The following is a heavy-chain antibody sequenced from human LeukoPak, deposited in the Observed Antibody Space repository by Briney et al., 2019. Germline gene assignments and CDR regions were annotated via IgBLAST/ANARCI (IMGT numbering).Heavy chain of an antibody. J-gene: IGHJ3*02. CDR2: IYYSGST. CDR1: GGSISSGDYY. V-gene: IGHV4-30-4*08. CDR3: ARDSLMGATPNAFDI. D-gene: IGHD1-26*01. Sequence: PSETLSLTCTVSGGSISSGDYYWSWIRQPPGKGLEWIGYIYYSGSTYYNPSLKSRVTISVDTSKNQFSLKLSSVTAADTAVYYCARDSLMGATPNAFDIWGQGTMVTVSS.